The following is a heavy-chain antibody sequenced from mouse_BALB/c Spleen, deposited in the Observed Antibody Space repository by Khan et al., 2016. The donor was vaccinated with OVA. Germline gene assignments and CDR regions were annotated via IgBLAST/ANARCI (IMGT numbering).Heavy chain of an antibody. CDR1: GYSITSGYA. J-gene: IGHJ2*01. CDR3: ARGNYYGYYFDY. D-gene: IGHD1-1*01. CDR2: ISYSVVT. Sequence: EVQLQESGPGLVKPSQSLSLTCTVTGYSITSGYAWNWIRQFPGNKLEWMGYISYSVVTSYNPSLKSRISITRDTSKNQFFLQLNSLTTEDTATYYCARGNYYGYYFDYWGQGTTLTVSS. V-gene: IGHV3-2*02.